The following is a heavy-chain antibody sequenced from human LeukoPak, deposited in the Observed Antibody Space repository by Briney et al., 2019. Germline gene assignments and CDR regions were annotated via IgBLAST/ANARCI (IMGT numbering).Heavy chain of an antibody. Sequence: GGSLRLSCTVSGFTVSSNSMSWVRQAPGKGLEWVSFIYSDNTHYSDSVKGRFTISRDNSKNTLYLQMNSLRAEDTAVYYCARGWNWLSNHAIDYWGQGTLVTVSS. J-gene: IGHJ4*02. CDR3: ARGWNWLSNHAIDY. D-gene: IGHD3-9*01. CDR1: GFTVSSNS. V-gene: IGHV3-53*01. CDR2: IYSDNT.